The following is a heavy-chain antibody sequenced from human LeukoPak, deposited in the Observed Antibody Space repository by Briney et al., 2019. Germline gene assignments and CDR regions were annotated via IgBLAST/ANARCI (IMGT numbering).Heavy chain of an antibody. CDR1: GFTFSSYA. V-gene: IGHV3-23*01. D-gene: IGHD6-19*01. CDR2: ISGSGGST. CDR3: AKGRYSSGWYQSRPVYFDY. J-gene: IGHJ4*02. Sequence: GGSLRLSCAASGFTFSSYAMSWVRQAPGKGLEWVSAISGSGGSTYYADSVKGRFTISRDNSKNTLYLQMNSLRAEDTAVYYCAKGRYSSGWYQSRPVYFDYWGQGTLVTVSS.